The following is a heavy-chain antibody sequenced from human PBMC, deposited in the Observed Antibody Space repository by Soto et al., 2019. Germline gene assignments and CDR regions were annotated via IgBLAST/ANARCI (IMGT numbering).Heavy chain of an antibody. V-gene: IGHV1-69*13. D-gene: IGHD2-15*01. CDR3: ASSIGVTEAKKDIVVVVAATEYYFDY. CDR2: IIPIFGTA. CDR1: GGTFSSYA. Sequence: SVKVSCKASGGTFSSYAISWVRQAPGQGLEWMGGIIPIFGTANYAQKFQGRVTITADESTSTAYMELSSLRSEDTAVYYCASSIGVTEAKKDIVVVVAATEYYFDYWGQGTLVTVS. J-gene: IGHJ4*02.